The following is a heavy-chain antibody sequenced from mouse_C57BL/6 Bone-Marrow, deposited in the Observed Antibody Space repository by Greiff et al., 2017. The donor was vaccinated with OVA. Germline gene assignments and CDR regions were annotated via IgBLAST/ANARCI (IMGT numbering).Heavy chain of an antibody. CDR1: GYAFSSSW. CDR3: ARKLDY. CDR2: IYPGDGDT. J-gene: IGHJ2*01. Sequence: QVQLQQSGPELVKPRASVKISCKASGYAFSSSWMNWVKQRPGKGLEWIGRIYPGDGDTNYNGKFKGKATLTADKSSSTAYMKLSSLTSEDSAVYFCARKLDYWGQGTTLTVSS. V-gene: IGHV1-82*01.